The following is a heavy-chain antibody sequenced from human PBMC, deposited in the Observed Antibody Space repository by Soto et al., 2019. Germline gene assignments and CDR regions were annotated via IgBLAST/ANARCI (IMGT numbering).Heavy chain of an antibody. J-gene: IGHJ5*02. CDR3: ARGGLRIHYGDNWFDP. D-gene: IGHD4-17*01. V-gene: IGHV1-69*12. CDR2: IIPIFGTA. Sequence: QVQLVQSGAEVKKPGSSVKVSCKASGGTFSSYAISWVRQAPGQGLEWMGGIIPIFGTANYAQKCQGRVTITADESTSTAYMELSSLRSEDTAVYYCARGGLRIHYGDNWFDPWGQGTLVTVSS. CDR1: GGTFSSYA.